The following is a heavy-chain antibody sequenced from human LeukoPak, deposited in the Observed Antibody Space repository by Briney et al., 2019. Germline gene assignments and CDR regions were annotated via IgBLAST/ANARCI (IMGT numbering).Heavy chain of an antibody. V-gene: IGHV1-8*01. D-gene: IGHD1-26*01. CDR2: MNPNSGNT. CDR1: GYTFTSYD. J-gene: IGHJ4*02. Sequence: ASVKVSCKASGYTFTSYDINWVRQATGQGLEWMGWMNPNSGNTGYAQKFQGRVTMTRNTSISTAYMELSSLRSEDTAVYYCARREDRGATGFLDYWGQGTLVTVSS. CDR3: ARREDRGATGFLDY.